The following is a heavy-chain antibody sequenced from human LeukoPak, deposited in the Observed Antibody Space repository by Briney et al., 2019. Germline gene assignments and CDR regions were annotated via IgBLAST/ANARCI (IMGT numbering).Heavy chain of an antibody. CDR2: ISGDGGST. Sequence: GGSLRLSCAASGFTFDDYAMHWVRQAPGKGLEWVSLISGDGGSTYYADSVKGRFTISRDNSKNSLYLQMNSLRTEDTALYYCVSSGWYRLGEWDYWGQGTLVTVSS. CDR1: GFTFDDYA. J-gene: IGHJ4*02. CDR3: VSSGWYRLGEWDY. V-gene: IGHV3-43*02. D-gene: IGHD6-19*01.